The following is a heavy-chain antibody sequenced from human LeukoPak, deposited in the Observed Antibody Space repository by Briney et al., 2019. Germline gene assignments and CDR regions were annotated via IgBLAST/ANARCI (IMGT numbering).Heavy chain of an antibody. J-gene: IGHJ6*03. CDR3: ARKNDYGDSYYMDV. D-gene: IGHD4-17*01. CDR1: GGSFSGYY. Sequence: SETLSLTCAVYGGSFSGYYWSWIRQPPGKGLEWIGEINHSGSTNYNPSLKSRVTISVDTSKNQFSLKLSSVTAADTAVYYCARKNDYGDSYYMDVWGKGTTVTVSS. V-gene: IGHV4-34*01. CDR2: INHSGST.